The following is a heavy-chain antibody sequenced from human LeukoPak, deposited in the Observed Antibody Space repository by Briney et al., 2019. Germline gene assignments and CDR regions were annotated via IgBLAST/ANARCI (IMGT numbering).Heavy chain of an antibody. CDR2: IYTSGST. D-gene: IGHD2-2*02. CDR1: GGSISSYY. Sequence: SETLSLTCTVSGGSISSYYWSWVRQPPGKGLEWIGYIYTSGSTNYNPSLKSRVTISVDTSKNQFSLKLSSVTAADTAVYYCARHGAYCSSTSCYSMDYYMDVWGKGTTVTVSS. V-gene: IGHV4-4*09. CDR3: ARHGAYCSSTSCYSMDYYMDV. J-gene: IGHJ6*03.